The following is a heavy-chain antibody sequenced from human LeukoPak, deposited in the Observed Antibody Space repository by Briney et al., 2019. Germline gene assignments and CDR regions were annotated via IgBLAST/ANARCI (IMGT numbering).Heavy chain of an antibody. Sequence: GASLKISCEGSGSIFTNYWIGWVRQPPGKGLEWMGIIYPGDSDTRYSPSYQGQITISVDRFISTAYLQWSSLKASDTAMYFCARWRGYCHSPTCYQPFDYWGQGTLVIVSS. D-gene: IGHD2-2*01. J-gene: IGHJ4*02. CDR1: GSIFTNYW. CDR2: IYPGDSDT. CDR3: ARWRGYCHSPTCYQPFDY. V-gene: IGHV5-51*01.